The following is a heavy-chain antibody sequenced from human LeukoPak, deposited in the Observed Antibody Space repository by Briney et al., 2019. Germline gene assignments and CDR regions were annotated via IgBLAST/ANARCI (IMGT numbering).Heavy chain of an antibody. V-gene: IGHV4-4*07. J-gene: IGHJ4*02. CDR3: ARSRDFWSGYYFDY. Sequence: KPSETLSLTCTVSGGSISSYYWSWIRQPAGKGLEWIGRIYTSGSTNYNPSLKSRVTMSVDTSKNQFSLKLSSVTAADTAVYYCARSRDFWSGYYFDYWGQGTLVTVSS. CDR2: IYTSGST. CDR1: GGSISSYY. D-gene: IGHD3-3*01.